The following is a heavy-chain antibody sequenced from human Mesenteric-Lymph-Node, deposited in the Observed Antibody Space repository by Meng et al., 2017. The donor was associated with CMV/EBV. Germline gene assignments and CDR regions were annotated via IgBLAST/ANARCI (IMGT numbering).Heavy chain of an antibody. V-gene: IGHV4-59*01. CDR3: AGGAAYIGYDHLLHNDY. CDR2: ISYSGTT. J-gene: IGHJ4*02. CDR1: GGSISSYY. Sequence: SETLSLTCTVSGGSISSYYWSWIRQPPGKGLEWIGYISYSGTTNYNPSLKSRVTTSVDTSKNQFSLKLSSVTAADTAVYYCAGGAAYIGYDHLLHNDYWGQGMLVTVPQ. D-gene: IGHD1-26*01.